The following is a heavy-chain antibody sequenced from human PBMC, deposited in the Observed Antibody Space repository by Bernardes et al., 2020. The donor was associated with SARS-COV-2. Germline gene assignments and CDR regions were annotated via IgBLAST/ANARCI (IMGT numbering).Heavy chain of an antibody. CDR1: GYTFITYD. CDR3: ATVLEDPYTIFGVVIDNWYFDL. J-gene: IGHJ2*01. CDR2: MNPHNDKT. V-gene: IGHV1-8*01. Sequence: ASVKVSCKTSGYTFITYDINWVRQATGQGLEWMGWMNPHNDKTGYAQKFQGRVTMTKVTTQRITAYMELSRLRSDDTAVYYCATVLEDPYTIFGVVIDNWYFDLWGRGTLVTVSS. D-gene: IGHD3-3*01.